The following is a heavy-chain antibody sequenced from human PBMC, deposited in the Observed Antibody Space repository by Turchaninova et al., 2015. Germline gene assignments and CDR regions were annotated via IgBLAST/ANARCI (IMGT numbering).Heavy chain of an antibody. Sequence: EVQLVQSGAEVKKPGESLKISCKGSGYSFTSYWIGWVRQMPGKCVEWMGIIYTGDSDTMYLTSFTGTVTIYDDNSIRPAYLQWSSLKASDTAMYYCARRSSSGMTPYYVDYWGQGTLVTVSS. J-gene: IGHJ4*02. V-gene: IGHV5-51*01. CDR2: IYTGDSDT. CDR1: GYSFTSYW. CDR3: ARRSSSGMTPYYVDY. D-gene: IGHD6-19*01.